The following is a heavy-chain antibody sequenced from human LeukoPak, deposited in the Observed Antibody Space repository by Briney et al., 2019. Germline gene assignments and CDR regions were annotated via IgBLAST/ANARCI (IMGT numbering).Heavy chain of an antibody. CDR2: IFHSGST. V-gene: IGHV4-38-2*02. CDR1: GYSISSGYY. J-gene: IGHJ4*02. CDR3: ARVNGWGRSTPKFDY. Sequence: SETLSLTCTVSGYSISSGYYWGRIRQPPGKGLEWIGSIFHSGSTYYNPSLKSRVTISVDTSKNQFSLKLSSVTAADTAVYYCARVNGWGRSTPKFDYWGQGTLATVSS. D-gene: IGHD3-10*01.